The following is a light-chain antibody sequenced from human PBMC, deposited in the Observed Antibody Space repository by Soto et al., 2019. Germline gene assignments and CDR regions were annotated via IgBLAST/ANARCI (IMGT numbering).Light chain of an antibody. CDR1: GSNIGSNS. CDR2: DND. J-gene: IGLJ2*01. V-gene: IGLV1-51*01. Sequence: QSVLTQPPSVSAAPGQTVTISCSGRGSNIGSNSVSWYQQVPGTAPKLLLYDNDKRPSGIPDRCFGSKSGTSATLGIAGLQTADESDYYCGTWESYLSVGVFGGGTKVTVL. CDR3: GTWESYLSVGV.